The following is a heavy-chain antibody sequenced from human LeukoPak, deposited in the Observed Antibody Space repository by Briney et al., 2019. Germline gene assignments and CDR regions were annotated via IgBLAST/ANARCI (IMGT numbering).Heavy chain of an antibody. CDR1: GFTFSSYW. J-gene: IGHJ4*02. V-gene: IGHV3-7*01. CDR2: IKQDGSEK. Sequence: GGSLRLSCAASGFTFSSYWMNWVRQAPGKGLEWVANIKQDGSEKYYVDSVKGRFTISRDNSKNTLYLQMNSLRAEDTAVYYCAKEYSSSWYYFDYWGQGTLVTVSS. CDR3: AKEYSSSWYYFDY. D-gene: IGHD6-13*01.